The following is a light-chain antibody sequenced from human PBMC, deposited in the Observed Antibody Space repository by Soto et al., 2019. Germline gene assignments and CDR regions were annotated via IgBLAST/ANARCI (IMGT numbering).Light chain of an antibody. V-gene: IGKV3-11*01. CDR3: QQSSNWPRT. CDR1: QSVSSY. J-gene: IGKJ1*01. CDR2: DAS. Sequence: EIVLTQSPPTLSLSPGEXATLSCRASQSVSSYLAWYQQKPGQAPRLLIYDASNRATGIPARFSGSGSGTDFTLTISSLEPEDFAVYYCQQSSNWPRTFGQGTKVDIK.